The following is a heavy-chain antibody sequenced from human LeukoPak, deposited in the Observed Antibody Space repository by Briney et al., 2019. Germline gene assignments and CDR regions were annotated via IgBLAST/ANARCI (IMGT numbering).Heavy chain of an antibody. CDR2: IVVGSGKT. J-gene: IGHJ5*02. CDR3: AADRPSGSDSWFDP. V-gene: IGHV1-58*02. CDR1: GFTFTMSA. Sequence: SVKVSCKASGFTFTMSAMQWVRQARGQRLEWIGWIVVGSGKTNYAQKFQERVTITRDMSTSTAYMELSSLRSEDTAVYYCAADRPSGSDSWFDPWGQGTLVTVSS. D-gene: IGHD1-26*01.